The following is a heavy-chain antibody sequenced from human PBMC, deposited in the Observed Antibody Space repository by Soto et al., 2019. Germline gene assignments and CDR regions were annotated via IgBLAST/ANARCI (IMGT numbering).Heavy chain of an antibody. CDR2: ISYEGSNK. J-gene: IGHJ6*02. Sequence: QVRLVESGGGVVQPGRSLRLSCAASGFSFSNYAMHWVRQAPGKGLEWVAVISYEGSNKNYADSVKGRVTISRDNSKNAMNLQMYSLRAEDTAVFYWTSDITRELYYYYNYSMDVGGQVTTVTVSS. CDR3: TSDITRELYYYYNYSMDV. V-gene: IGHV3-30-3*01. D-gene: IGHD1-26*01. CDR1: GFSFSNYA.